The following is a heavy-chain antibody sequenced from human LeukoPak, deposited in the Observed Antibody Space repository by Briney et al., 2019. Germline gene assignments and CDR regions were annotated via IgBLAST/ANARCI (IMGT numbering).Heavy chain of an antibody. D-gene: IGHD5-18*01. V-gene: IGHV3-23*01. J-gene: IGHJ3*02. CDR3: AKVLGIQLWLDAFDI. CDR2: ISGSGGST. CDR1: GFTFSSYA. Sequence: AGGSLRLSCAASGFTFSSYAMSWVRQAPGKGLEWVSAISGSGGSTYYADSVKGRFTISRDNSKNTLYPQMNSLRAEDTAVYYCAKVLGIQLWLDAFDIWGQGTMVTVSS.